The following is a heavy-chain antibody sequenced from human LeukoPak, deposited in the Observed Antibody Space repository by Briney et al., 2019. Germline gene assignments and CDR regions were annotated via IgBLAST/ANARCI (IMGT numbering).Heavy chain of an antibody. J-gene: IGHJ4*02. Sequence: SETLSLTCTVSGGSISSYYWSWIRQPPGKGLEWMGHIYYSGSTNYNPSLKSRVSISVDTSKNQFSLKLSSVTAADTAVYYCARSSSSSFDYWGQGTLVTVSS. CDR3: ARSSSSSFDY. D-gene: IGHD6-6*01. CDR2: IYYSGST. V-gene: IGHV4-59*12. CDR1: GGSISSYY.